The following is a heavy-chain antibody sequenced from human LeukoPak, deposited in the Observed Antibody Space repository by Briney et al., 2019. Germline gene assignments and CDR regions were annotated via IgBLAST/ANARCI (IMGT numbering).Heavy chain of an antibody. D-gene: IGHD6-13*01. CDR1: GYTFTSYF. CDR3: ARRSYSSSRPPFDY. CDR2: INPSDDST. Sequence: ASVTVTCTASGYTFTSYFILWVRRAPGQGLEWMGIINPSDDSTSYARRIQGRVTMTRDTSTSTVYMELSSLRSEDTALYYCARRSYSSSRPPFDYWGQGTLVTVSS. V-gene: IGHV1-46*01. J-gene: IGHJ4*02.